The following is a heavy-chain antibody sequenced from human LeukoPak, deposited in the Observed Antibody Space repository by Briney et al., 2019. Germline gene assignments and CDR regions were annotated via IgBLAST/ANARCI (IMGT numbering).Heavy chain of an antibody. CDR1: GGSLSGYY. CDR3: ARGVRGLIAY. D-gene: IGHD3-10*01. Sequence: SETLSLTCADYGGSLSGYYWSWIRQPPGKGLEWIGEINHSGSTNYNPSLKSRVTISVDTSKNQFSLKLSSVTAADTAVYYCARGVRGLIAYWGQGTLVTVSS. J-gene: IGHJ4*02. CDR2: INHSGST. V-gene: IGHV4-34*01.